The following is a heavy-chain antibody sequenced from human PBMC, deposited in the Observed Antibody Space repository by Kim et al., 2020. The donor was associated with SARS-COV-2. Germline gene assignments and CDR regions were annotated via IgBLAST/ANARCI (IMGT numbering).Heavy chain of an antibody. Sequence: GGSLRLSCAASRFTLSDYSMSWIRQAPGKGLEWVALVSSSGDTTYYADSMEGRFTISRDNARNSLYLQINSLRAEDTAVYYCARGLWGGGYSRFDKWGQGTRVTVSS. CDR1: RFTLSDYS. CDR3: ARGLWGGGYSRFDK. J-gene: IGHJ4*02. D-gene: IGHD1-26*01. V-gene: IGHV3-11*01. CDR2: VSSSGDTT.